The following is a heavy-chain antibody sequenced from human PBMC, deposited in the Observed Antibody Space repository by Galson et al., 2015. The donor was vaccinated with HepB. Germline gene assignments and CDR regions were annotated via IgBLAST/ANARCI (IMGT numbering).Heavy chain of an antibody. CDR3: VRESLMAMVTFDL. CDR2: ISYDGSNK. V-gene: IGHV3-30*04. CDR1: GFTFSSYA. D-gene: IGHD5-18*01. J-gene: IGHJ4*02. Sequence: SLRLSCAASGFTFSSYAMHWVRQAPGKGLEWVAVISYDGSNKYYADSVKGRFTISRDNSKNTLYLQMNSLRAEDTAVYYCVRESLMAMVTFDLWGRGTLVTVSS.